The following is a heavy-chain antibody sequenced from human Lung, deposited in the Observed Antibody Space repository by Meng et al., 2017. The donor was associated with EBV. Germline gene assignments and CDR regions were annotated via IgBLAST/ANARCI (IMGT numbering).Heavy chain of an antibody. CDR2: ISNDGRDK. CDR1: GFTFSWLG. D-gene: IGHD3-16*01. V-gene: IGHV3-30*18. J-gene: IGHJ2*01. CDR3: AKAREGDWYFDL. Sequence: QVPVVESGGGVVQPGRSLRLSCAASGFTFSWLGMHWVRQAPGKGLEWVAVISNDGRDKYYEDSVKGRFTISSDSSKNTLYLEMNSLRPEDTAVYYCAKAREGDWYFDLWGRGTLVTVSS.